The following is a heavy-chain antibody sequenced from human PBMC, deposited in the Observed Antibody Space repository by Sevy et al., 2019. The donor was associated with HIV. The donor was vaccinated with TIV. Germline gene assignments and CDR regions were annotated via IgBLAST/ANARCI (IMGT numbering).Heavy chain of an antibody. CDR2: IRYDGSHK. CDR1: GFTFSNSA. CDR3: AKDAPSRFDY. J-gene: IGHJ4*02. V-gene: IGHV3-30*02. Sequence: GGSLRLSCAASGFTFSNSAMSWVRQAPGKGLEWISFIRYDGSHKSYAESVKGRFTISRDNSKNTLDLHMNSLRPEDTAVYFCAKDAPSRFDYWGQGALVTVSS.